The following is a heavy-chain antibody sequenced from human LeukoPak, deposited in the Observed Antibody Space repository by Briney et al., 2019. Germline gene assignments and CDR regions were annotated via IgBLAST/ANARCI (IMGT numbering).Heavy chain of an antibody. CDR1: GGSISSGGYY. Sequence: SQTLSLTCTVSGGSISSGGYYWSWIRQHPGKGLEWIGYIYYSGSTYYNPSLKSRVTISVDTSKNQFSLKLSSVTAADTAVYYCASIVLMVYAIDYWGQGTLVTVSS. J-gene: IGHJ4*02. CDR2: IYYSGST. D-gene: IGHD2-8*01. CDR3: ASIVLMVYAIDY. V-gene: IGHV4-31*03.